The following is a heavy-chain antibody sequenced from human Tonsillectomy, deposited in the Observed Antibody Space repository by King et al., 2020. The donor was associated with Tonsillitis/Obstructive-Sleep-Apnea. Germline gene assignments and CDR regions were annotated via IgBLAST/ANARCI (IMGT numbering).Heavy chain of an antibody. CDR1: GGSISSYY. CDR2: IYYSGST. J-gene: IGHJ4*02. Sequence: VQLQESGPGLVKPSETLSLTCTVSGGSISSYYWSWLRQPPGKGLEWIGIIYYSGSTNYNPPLKSRVTISVDTSKNQFSLKLSSVTAADTAVYYCAGADYYDSSGYYYFIGYWGQGTLVTVSS. CDR3: AGADYYDSSGYYYFIGY. V-gene: IGHV4-59*01. D-gene: IGHD3-22*01.